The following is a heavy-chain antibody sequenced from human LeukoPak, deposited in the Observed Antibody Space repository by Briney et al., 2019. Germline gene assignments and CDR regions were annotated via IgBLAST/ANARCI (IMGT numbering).Heavy chain of an antibody. CDR1: GFTFSDYW. Sequence: QPGGSLRLSCAASGFTFSDYWMTWVRQAPGKGLEWVAHIKQDGGEKYYVDSVKGRFTISRDNANNLVFLQMNSLRAEDTAVYYCARGWNYAFRFDDWGQGILVTVSS. CDR2: IKQDGGEK. J-gene: IGHJ4*02. CDR3: ARGWNYAFRFDD. V-gene: IGHV3-7*01. D-gene: IGHD3-3*01.